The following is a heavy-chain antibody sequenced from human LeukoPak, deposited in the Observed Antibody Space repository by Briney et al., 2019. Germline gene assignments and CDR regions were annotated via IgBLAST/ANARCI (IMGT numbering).Heavy chain of an antibody. Sequence: GGSLRLSCGASGFTFSSHGMNWVRQAPGKGLEWVSYISSSGSTIYYADSVKGRFTISRDNAKNSLYLQMNSLRAEDTAVYYCAREFYGSGSYYLDYWGQGTLVTVSS. J-gene: IGHJ4*02. V-gene: IGHV3-48*04. D-gene: IGHD3-10*01. CDR2: ISSSGSTI. CDR1: GFTFSSHG. CDR3: AREFYGSGSYYLDY.